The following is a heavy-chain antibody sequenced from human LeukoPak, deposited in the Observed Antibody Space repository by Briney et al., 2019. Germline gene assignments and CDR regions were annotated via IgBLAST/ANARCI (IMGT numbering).Heavy chain of an antibody. CDR3: AREGGDYGGDYYYYMDV. J-gene: IGHJ6*03. V-gene: IGHV4-39*02. CDR2: IYYSGNT. CDR1: GVSISSSNSY. D-gene: IGHD4-17*01. Sequence: SETLSLTCTVSGVSISSSNSYWGWIRQPPGKGLEWIGSIYYSGNTYYNASLKSQVSISIDTSKNQFSLRLTSVTAADTAVYYCAREGGDYGGDYYYYMDVWGKGTTVTVSS.